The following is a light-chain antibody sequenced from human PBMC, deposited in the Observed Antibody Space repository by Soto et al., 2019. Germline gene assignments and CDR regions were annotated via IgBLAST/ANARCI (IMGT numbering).Light chain of an antibody. J-gene: IGKJ1*01. CDR3: QQYGSSPKWT. CDR2: AAS. CDR1: QAIRND. V-gene: IGKV1-17*01. Sequence: DIQMTQSPSSLSASVGDRVTITCRASQAIRNDLGWYQQKPAKAPKRLIYAASSRATGIPDRFSGSGSGTDFTLTISRLEPEDFAVYYCQQYGSSPKWTFGQGTKVDIK.